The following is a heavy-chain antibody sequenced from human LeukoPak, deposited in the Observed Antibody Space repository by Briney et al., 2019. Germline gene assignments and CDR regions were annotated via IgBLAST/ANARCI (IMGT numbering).Heavy chain of an antibody. V-gene: IGHV3-30*03. J-gene: IGHJ3*02. CDR1: GFISSSYW. CDR2: ISYDGSNK. Sequence: PGGSLRLSCAASGFISSSYWMSWVRQAPGKGLEWVAVISYDGSNKYYADSVKGRFTISRDNSKNTLYLQMNSLRAEDTAVYYCARDSTTTDAFDIWGQGTMVTVSS. D-gene: IGHD1-14*01. CDR3: ARDSTTTDAFDI.